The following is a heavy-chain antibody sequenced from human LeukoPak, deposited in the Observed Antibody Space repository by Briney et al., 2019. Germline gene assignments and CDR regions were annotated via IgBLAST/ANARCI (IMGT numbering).Heavy chain of an antibody. V-gene: IGHV3-23*01. CDR3: AKAYHDSGCLIDY. J-gene: IGHJ4*02. CDR2: IRGNGATT. CDR1: GITFSSHA. Sequence: GGSLRLSCAASGITFSSHAMTWVRQAPGKGLEWFAAIRGNGATTDYADSVKGRFTISRDNSKSTLYLQMNSLRAEDTAVYYCAKAYHDSGCLIDYWGQGTLVTVSS. D-gene: IGHD6-19*01.